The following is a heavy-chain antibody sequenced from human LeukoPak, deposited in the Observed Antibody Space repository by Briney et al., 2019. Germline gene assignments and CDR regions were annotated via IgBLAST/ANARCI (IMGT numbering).Heavy chain of an antibody. D-gene: IGHD1-26*01. J-gene: IGHJ2*01. CDR2: ISWNSGSI. Sequence: PGGSLRLSCAASGFTFDDYAMHWVRQAPGKGLEWVSGISWNSGSIGYADSVKGRFTISRDNAKNSLYLQMNSLRAEDMALYYCAKESGSYWYFDLWGRGTLVTVSS. CDR1: GFTFDDYA. V-gene: IGHV3-9*03. CDR3: AKESGSYWYFDL.